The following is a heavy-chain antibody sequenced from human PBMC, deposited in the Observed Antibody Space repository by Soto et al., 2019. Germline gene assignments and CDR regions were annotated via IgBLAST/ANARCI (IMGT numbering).Heavy chain of an antibody. CDR1: GFTFGSYP. Sequence: EVQLVESGGGLVQPGGSLRLSCAASGFTFGSYPMHWVRQAPGKGLEYVSAISTNGDSTFYANSVKGSFTISRDNSKNTLYLQMGSLRAEDMGVYYCARVGMSLTRWVFDYGGQGTMVTASS. V-gene: IGHV3-64*01. D-gene: IGHD6-13*01. CDR3: ARVGMSLTRWVFDY. J-gene: IGHJ4*02. CDR2: ISTNGDST.